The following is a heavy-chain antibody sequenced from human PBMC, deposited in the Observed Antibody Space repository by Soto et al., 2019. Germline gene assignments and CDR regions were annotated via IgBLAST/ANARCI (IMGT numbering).Heavy chain of an antibody. J-gene: IGHJ4*02. CDR3: ARGRYYDSSGSNY. V-gene: IGHV3-48*02. CDR2: ISGSSSII. Sequence: EVHLVESGGGLVQPGGSLRLSCAASGFTFSSYAMNWFRQAPGKGPEWVSYISGSSSIIYYADSVKGRFTISRDNAKNSLYLQMSRLRDEDKAVYFCARGRYYDSSGSNYWGQGTLVTVSS. D-gene: IGHD3-22*01. CDR1: GFTFSSYA.